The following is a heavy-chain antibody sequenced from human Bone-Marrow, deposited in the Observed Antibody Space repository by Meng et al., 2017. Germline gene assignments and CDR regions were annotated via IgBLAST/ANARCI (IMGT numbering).Heavy chain of an antibody. D-gene: IGHD4-11*01. CDR3: ASDPILTYSNYRVQFDY. CDR1: GFTFSSYS. J-gene: IGHJ4*02. Sequence: GESLKISCAASGFTFSSYSMNWVRQAPGKGLEWVSSISSSSSYIYYADSVKGRFTISRDNAKNSLYLQMNSLRAEDTAVYYCASDPILTYSNYRVQFDYWGQGTPVTVSS. CDR2: ISSSSSYI. V-gene: IGHV3-21*01.